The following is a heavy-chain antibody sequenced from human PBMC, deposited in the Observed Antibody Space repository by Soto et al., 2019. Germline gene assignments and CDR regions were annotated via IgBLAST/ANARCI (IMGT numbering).Heavy chain of an antibody. Sequence: QVQLVESGGGVVQPGRSLRLSCAASGFTFSSYGMHWVRQAPGKGLEWVAVIWYDGSNKYYADSVKGRFTISRDNSKNALFRQMSRLRAEDTAVYYCAREGKDIVATIRPYYFDYWGQGTLVTVSS. V-gene: IGHV3-33*01. D-gene: IGHD5-12*01. CDR1: GFTFSSYG. J-gene: IGHJ4*02. CDR3: AREGKDIVATIRPYYFDY. CDR2: IWYDGSNK.